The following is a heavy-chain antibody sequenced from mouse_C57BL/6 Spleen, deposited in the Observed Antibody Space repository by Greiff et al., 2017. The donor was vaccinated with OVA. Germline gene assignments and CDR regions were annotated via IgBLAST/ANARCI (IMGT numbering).Heavy chain of an antibody. CDR2: IHPSDSDT. V-gene: IGHV1-74*01. J-gene: IGHJ4*01. CDR3: AIERKGDYAMDY. Sequence: QVHVKQPGAELVKPGASVKVSCKASGYTFTSYWMHWVKQRPGQGLEWIGRIHPSDSDTNYNQKFKGKATLTVDKSSSTAYMQLSSLTSEDSAVYYCAIERKGDYAMDYWGQGTSVTVSS. CDR1: GYTFTSYW.